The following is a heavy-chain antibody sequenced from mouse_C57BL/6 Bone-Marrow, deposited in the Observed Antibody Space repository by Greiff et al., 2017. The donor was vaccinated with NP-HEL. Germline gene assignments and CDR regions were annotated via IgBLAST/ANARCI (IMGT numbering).Heavy chain of an antibody. CDR2: ISSGGDYI. J-gene: IGHJ3*01. CDR1: GFTFSSYA. Sequence: DVMLVESGEGLVKPGGSLKLSCAASGFTFSSYAMSWVRQTPEKRLEWVAYISSGGDYIYYADTVKGRFTISRDNARNTLYLQMSSLKSEDTAMYYCTRDPAQASWFAYWGQGTLVTVSA. V-gene: IGHV5-9-1*02. CDR3: TRDPAQASWFAY. D-gene: IGHD3-2*02.